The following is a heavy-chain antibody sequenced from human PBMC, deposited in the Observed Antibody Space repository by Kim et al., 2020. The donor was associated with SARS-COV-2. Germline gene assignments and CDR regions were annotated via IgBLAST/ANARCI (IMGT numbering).Heavy chain of an antibody. CDR3: AREYSSGWYLSYYYYYGMDV. V-gene: IGHV3-74*01. J-gene: IGHJ6*02. D-gene: IGHD6-19*01. Sequence: GGSLRLSCAASGFTFSSYWMHWVRQAPGKGLVWVSRINSDGSSTSYADSVKGRFTISRDNAKNTLYLQMNSLRAEDTAVYYCAREYSSGWYLSYYYYYGMDVWGQGTTVTVSS. CDR1: GFTFSSYW. CDR2: INSDGSST.